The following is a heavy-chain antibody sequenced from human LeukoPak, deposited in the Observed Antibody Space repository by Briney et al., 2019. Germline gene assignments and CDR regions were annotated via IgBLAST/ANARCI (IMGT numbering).Heavy chain of an antibody. D-gene: IGHD1-14*01. CDR2: ISSSSSYI. CDR1: GFTFSSYS. Sequence: GGSLRLSCAASGFTFSSYSMNWVRQAPGKGLEWVSSISSSSSYIYYADSVKGRFTISRDNAKNSLYLQMNSLRAEDTAVYYCARGDMRDFPVAVNHVDYWGQGTLVTVSS. V-gene: IGHV3-21*01. J-gene: IGHJ4*02. CDR3: ARGDMRDFPVAVNHVDY.